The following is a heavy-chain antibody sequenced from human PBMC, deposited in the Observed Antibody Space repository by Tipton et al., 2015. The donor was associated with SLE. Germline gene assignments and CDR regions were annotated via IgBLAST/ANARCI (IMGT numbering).Heavy chain of an antibody. D-gene: IGHD6-19*01. V-gene: IGHV4-59*07. CDR1: GGSISSYY. J-gene: IGHJ4*02. Sequence: TLSLTCTVSGGSISSYYWSWIRQPPGKGLEWIGYSYYSGSTNYNPSLKSRVTISVDTSKNQFSLKLSSVTAADTAVYYCARSDDSSGWLKGFDYWGQGTLVTVSS. CDR2: SYYSGST. CDR3: ARSDDSSGWLKGFDY.